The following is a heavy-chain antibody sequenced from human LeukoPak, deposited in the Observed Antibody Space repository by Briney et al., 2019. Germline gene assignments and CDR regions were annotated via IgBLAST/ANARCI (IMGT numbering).Heavy chain of an antibody. Sequence: GGSLRLSCAASGFTFSSYAMSWVRQAPGKGLEWVSTISGSGADTYYADSVKGRFTISRDNSKDTLYLQMNSLRSEDTAVYYCAKKFGSGSYYFDYWGQGALVTVSS. CDR2: ISGSGADT. V-gene: IGHV3-23*01. D-gene: IGHD3-10*01. CDR1: GFTFSSYA. J-gene: IGHJ4*02. CDR3: AKKFGSGSYYFDY.